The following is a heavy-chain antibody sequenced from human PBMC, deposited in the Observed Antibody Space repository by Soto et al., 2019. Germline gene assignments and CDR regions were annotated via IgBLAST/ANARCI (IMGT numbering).Heavy chain of an antibody. V-gene: IGHV4-31*03. CDR2: IYYSGST. Sequence: PSETLSLTCTVAGGSISSGGYYWSWIRQHPGKGLEWIGYIYYSGSTYYNPSLKSRVTISVDTSKNQFSLKLSSATAADTAVYYCARKRGHSYGSVSYYYYGMDVWGQGTTVTVSS. D-gene: IGHD5-18*01. CDR3: ARKRGHSYGSVSYYYYGMDV. J-gene: IGHJ6*02. CDR1: GGSISSGGYY.